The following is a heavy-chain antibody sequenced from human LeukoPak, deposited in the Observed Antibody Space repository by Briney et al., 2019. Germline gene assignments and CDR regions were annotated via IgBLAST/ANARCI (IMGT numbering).Heavy chain of an antibody. CDR1: GGSISSYY. CDR3: ARATYSSSWYPHWYFDL. V-gene: IGHV4-59*01. J-gene: IGHJ2*01. Sequence: SETLSLTCTVSGGSISSYYWSWIRQPPGKGLEWIGYIYYSGSINYNPSLKSRVTISVDTSKNQFSLKLSSVTAADTAVYYCARATYSSSWYPHWYFDLWGRGTLVTVSS. CDR2: IYYSGSI. D-gene: IGHD6-13*01.